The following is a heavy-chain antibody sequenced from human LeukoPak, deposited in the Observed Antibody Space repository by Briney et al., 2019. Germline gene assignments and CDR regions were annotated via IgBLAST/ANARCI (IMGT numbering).Heavy chain of an antibody. D-gene: IGHD6-25*01. V-gene: IGHV4-59*01. CDR3: ARESGLYYFDY. J-gene: IGHJ4*02. Sequence: SETLSLACTVSGGSISSYYWSWIRQPPGKGLEWIGYIYYSGSTNYNPSLKSRVTISVDTSKNQFSLKLSSVTAADTAVYYCARESGLYYFDYWGQGTLVTVSS. CDR1: GGSISSYY. CDR2: IYYSGST.